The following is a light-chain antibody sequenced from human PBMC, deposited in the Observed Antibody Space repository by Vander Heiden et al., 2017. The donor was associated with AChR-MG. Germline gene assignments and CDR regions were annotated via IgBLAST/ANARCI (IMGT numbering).Light chain of an antibody. Sequence: QSALTQPRSVSGSPGRSVTISCTGTSSDVGGYNYVSWYQQHPGKAPKLMIYDVSTRPSGVPARFSGSKSGNTASLTISGLQAEDEADYYCCSYAGNFVVFGGGTKLTVL. J-gene: IGLJ2*01. CDR2: DVS. CDR1: SSDVGGYNY. V-gene: IGLV2-11*01. CDR3: CSYAGNFVV.